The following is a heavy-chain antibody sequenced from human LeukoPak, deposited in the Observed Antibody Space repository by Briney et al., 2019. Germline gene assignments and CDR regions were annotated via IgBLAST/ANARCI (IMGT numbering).Heavy chain of an antibody. D-gene: IGHD6-19*01. Sequence: PSETLSLTCTVSSGSISSNSYYWGWIRQPPGKGLEWIGSIYDSGSTYYNPSLKSRVTISVDTSKNQFSLKLRSVTAADTAVYYCARIAVAEDYYFDYWGQGTLVTVSS. V-gene: IGHV4-39*01. J-gene: IGHJ4*02. CDR3: ARIAVAEDYYFDY. CDR1: SGSISSNSYY. CDR2: IYDSGST.